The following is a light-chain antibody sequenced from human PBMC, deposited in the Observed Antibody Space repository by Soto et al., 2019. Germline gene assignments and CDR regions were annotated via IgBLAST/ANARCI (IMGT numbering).Light chain of an antibody. V-gene: IGKV3-20*01. CDR1: QSCSSY. CDR3: QQYGSLPLT. J-gene: IGKJ4*01. CDR2: GAS. Sequence: EIVLTQSPCTLSASPGERATLSCRASQSCSSYLAWYQQKPGQAPRLLMYGASSRATGTPDRFSGSGSGTDFTLTISSLEPEDFAVYYCQQYGSLPLTFGGGTKVDIK.